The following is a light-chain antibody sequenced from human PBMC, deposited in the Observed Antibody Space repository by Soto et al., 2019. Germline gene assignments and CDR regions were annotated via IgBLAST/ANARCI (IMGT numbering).Light chain of an antibody. J-gene: IGKJ2*01. V-gene: IGKV3-20*01. Sequence: EIVLTQSPGTLSLSPGERATLSCRASQSVSSRSLAWYQQKPGQAPRLLMYGASGRATGIPDRFSGTGSGTDFTLTISRLEPEDFAVYYCQQYGSSPYTFGLGTKVDIK. CDR3: QQYGSSPYT. CDR2: GAS. CDR1: QSVSSRS.